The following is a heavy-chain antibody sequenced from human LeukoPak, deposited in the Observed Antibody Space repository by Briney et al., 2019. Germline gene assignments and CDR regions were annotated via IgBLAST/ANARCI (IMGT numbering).Heavy chain of an antibody. J-gene: IGHJ6*02. CDR1: GFTFSSYG. Sequence: GRSLRLSRAASGFTFSSYGMHWVRQAPGKGLEWVAVISYDGGNKYYADSVKGRFTTSRDNSKNTLYLQMNSLRAEDTAVYYCARNPVLVRGYYYYYGMDVWGQGTTVTVSS. CDR3: ARNPVLVRGYYYYYGMDV. CDR2: ISYDGGNK. D-gene: IGHD3-10*01. V-gene: IGHV3-30*03.